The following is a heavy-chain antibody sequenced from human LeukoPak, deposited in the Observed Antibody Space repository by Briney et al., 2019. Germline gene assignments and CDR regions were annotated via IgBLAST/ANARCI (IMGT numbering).Heavy chain of an antibody. CDR2: ISGSGGNT. D-gene: IGHD5/OR15-5a*01. J-gene: IGHJ4*02. V-gene: IGHV3-23*01. CDR3: AKKVGLVSAPLYYFDV. CDR1: GFTFSTYT. Sequence: GGSLRLSCAASGFTFSTYTMSWVRQAPGKGLEWVSAISGSGGNTYFADSVKGRFTISRDNSKNTLFLQMNSLRAEDTAIYYCAKKVGLVSAPLYYFDVWGQGTLVTVSS.